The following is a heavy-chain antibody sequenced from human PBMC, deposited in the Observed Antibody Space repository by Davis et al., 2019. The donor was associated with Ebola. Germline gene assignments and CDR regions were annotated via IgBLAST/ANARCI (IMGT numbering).Heavy chain of an antibody. CDR3: ARAPRGIAARIFDY. D-gene: IGHD6-6*01. J-gene: IGHJ4*02. Sequence: SETLSLTCTVSGGSISSYYWSWIRQPPGKGLEWIGYIYYSGSTNYNPSLKSRVTISVDTSKNQFSLKLRSVTAADTAVYYCARAPRGIAARIFDYWGQGTLVTVSS. CDR1: GGSISSYY. CDR2: IYYSGST. V-gene: IGHV4-59*08.